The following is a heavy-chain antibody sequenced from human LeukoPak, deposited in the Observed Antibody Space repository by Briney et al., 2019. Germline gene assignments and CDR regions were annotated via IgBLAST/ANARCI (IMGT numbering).Heavy chain of an antibody. J-gene: IGHJ4*02. CDR2: SYYSGST. D-gene: IGHD5-12*01. V-gene: IGHV4-39*02. CDR3: ARDYDIGYAGY. CDR1: GGSISSSSYY. Sequence: SETLSLTCTVSGGSISSSSYYWGGIRQPPGKGREWIGRSYYSGSTYYNWSLKSRVTISVDTSKNQFSLKLSSVTAADTAVYYCARDYDIGYAGYWGQGTLVTVSS.